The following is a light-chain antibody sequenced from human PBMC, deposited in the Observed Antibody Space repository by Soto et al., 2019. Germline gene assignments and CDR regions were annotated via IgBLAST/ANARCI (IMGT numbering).Light chain of an antibody. CDR1: SSDVGGYNY. CDR2: DVS. CDR3: SSYTSSSTL. Sequence: QSALTQPASVSGSPGQSITISCTGTSSDVGGYNYVSWYQQHPGKAPKLMIYDVSNRPSGVSNRFSGSKSGNTASLTISVLQAADEADYCCSSYTSSSTLFGGGTKLTVL. V-gene: IGLV2-14*01. J-gene: IGLJ2*01.